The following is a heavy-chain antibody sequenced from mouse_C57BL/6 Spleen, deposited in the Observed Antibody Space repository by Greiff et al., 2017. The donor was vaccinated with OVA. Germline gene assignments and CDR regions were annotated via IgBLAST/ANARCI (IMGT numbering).Heavy chain of an antibody. J-gene: IGHJ1*03. Sequence: VKLQESGPGLVAPSLSLSIPCTVSGFSLTSYAISWVRQPPGKGLEWLGVIWTGGGTNYNSALKSRLSIIKDNSKSKVILKWNRLRTDDTDMYYFACPCSGSSYGYFDVWGKGTTVTVSS. D-gene: IGHD1-1*01. CDR3: ACPCSGSSYGYFDV. V-gene: IGHV2-9-1*01. CDR1: GFSLTSYA. CDR2: IWTGGGT.